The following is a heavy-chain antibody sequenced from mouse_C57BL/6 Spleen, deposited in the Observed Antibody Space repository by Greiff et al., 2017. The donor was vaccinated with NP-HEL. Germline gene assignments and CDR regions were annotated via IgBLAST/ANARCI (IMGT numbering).Heavy chain of an antibody. V-gene: IGHV1-53*01. CDR2: INPGNGGT. Sequence: VQLQQSGTELVKPGASVKLSCKASGYTFTSYWMHWVKQRPGQGLEWIGNINPGNGGTNYNEKFQSKATLTVDKSSSTAYMQLSSLTSEDSAVYYCAREGEQLRPHYFDYWGQGTTLTVSS. D-gene: IGHD3-2*02. J-gene: IGHJ2*01. CDR1: GYTFTSYW. CDR3: AREGEQLRPHYFDY.